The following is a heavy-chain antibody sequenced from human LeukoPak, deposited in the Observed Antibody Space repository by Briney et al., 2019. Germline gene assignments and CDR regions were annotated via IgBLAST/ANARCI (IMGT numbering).Heavy chain of an antibody. D-gene: IGHD2-15*01. V-gene: IGHV1-2*02. Sequence: ASVKVSCKASGYTFTGYYLFWVRQVPGQGLEWMGWINPNTGDTRYGQKFQGRVTLTRDTSIRTTYMELSSLRSDDTAVYYCARDERFCNGDNHYPDLGYWGQGTLVTVSS. CDR2: INPNTGDT. J-gene: IGHJ4*02. CDR3: ARDERFCNGDNHYPDLGY. CDR1: GYTFTGYY.